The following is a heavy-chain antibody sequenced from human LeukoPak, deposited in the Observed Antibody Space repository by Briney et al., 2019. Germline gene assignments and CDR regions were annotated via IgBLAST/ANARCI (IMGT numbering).Heavy chain of an antibody. CDR2: IYYSGST. D-gene: IGHD3-10*01. Sequence: SETLSLTCTVSGGSISSSSYYWGWIRQPPGKGLEWIGSIYYSGSTYYNPSLMSRVTTSVDTSKNQFFLKLNSVTAADTAVYYCARVQVGQGGAFDYWGQGTLVTVSS. J-gene: IGHJ4*02. CDR1: GGSISSSSYY. CDR3: ARVQVGQGGAFDY. V-gene: IGHV4-39*07.